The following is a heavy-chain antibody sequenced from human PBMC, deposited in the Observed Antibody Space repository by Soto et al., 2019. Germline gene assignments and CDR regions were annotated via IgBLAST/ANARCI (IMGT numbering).Heavy chain of an antibody. V-gene: IGHV1-69*13. J-gene: IGHJ5*01. CDR1: GGTFSSYA. Sequence: AVKVSCRASGGTFSSYAISWVRQAPGQGLEWMGGIIPIFGTANYAQKFQGRVTITADESTSTAYMELSSLRSEDTAVYYCARHLSYRAQLLELDSWGQGTLVTVSS. D-gene: IGHD2-2*01. CDR2: IIPIFGTA. CDR3: ARHLSYRAQLLELDS.